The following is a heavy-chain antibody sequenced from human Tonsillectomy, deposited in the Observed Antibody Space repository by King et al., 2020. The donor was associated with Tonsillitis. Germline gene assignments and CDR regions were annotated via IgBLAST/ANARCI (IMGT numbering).Heavy chain of an antibody. CDR3: VGGYGGY. V-gene: IGHV5-51*01. Sequence: VQLVESGAEVKKPGESLKISCKGSGYSFTTSRIGWVRQIPGKGLECVGVISPGDSATRYSPSFQGQVTISVDRSISTAYLQWSSLKASDSSMYYCVGGYGGYWGQGTLVTVSS. CDR1: GYSFTTSR. J-gene: IGHJ4*02. CDR2: ISPGDSAT. D-gene: IGHD3-16*01.